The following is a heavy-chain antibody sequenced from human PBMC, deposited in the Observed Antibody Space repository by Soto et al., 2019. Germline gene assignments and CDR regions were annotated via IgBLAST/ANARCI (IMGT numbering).Heavy chain of an antibody. CDR1: GFTFSSYA. J-gene: IGHJ4*02. Sequence: GGSLRLSCAASGFTFSSYAMYWVRQAPGKGLEWMAVISYDGSNEDYADSVKGRFTISRDNSKNTLYLQMNSLRAGDTAVYYCATAGDCTHTDCYMAFDYWGQGTLVTVSS. V-gene: IGHV3-30-3*01. CDR2: ISYDGSNE. CDR3: ATAGDCTHTDCYMAFDY. D-gene: IGHD2-2*02.